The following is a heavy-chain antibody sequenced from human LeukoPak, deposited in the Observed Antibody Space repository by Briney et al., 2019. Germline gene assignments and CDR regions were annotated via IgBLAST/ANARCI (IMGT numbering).Heavy chain of an antibody. CDR2: INHSGST. CDR3: ARHRSGSYIRYFDF. D-gene: IGHD1-26*01. J-gene: IGHJ4*02. V-gene: IGHV4-34*01. CDR1: GGSFSGYY. Sequence: PSETLSLTCAVYGGSFSGYYWSWIRQPPGKGLEWIGEINHSGSTNYNPSLKSRVTISVDTSKNQFSLKLSSVTAADTAFYYCARHRSGSYIRYFDFWGQGALVTVSS.